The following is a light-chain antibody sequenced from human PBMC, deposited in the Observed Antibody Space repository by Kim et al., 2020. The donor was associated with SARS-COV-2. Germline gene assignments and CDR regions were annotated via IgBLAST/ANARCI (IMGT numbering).Light chain of an antibody. J-gene: IGLJ2*01. V-gene: IGLV1-44*01. CDR3: ATWDVTLNGWV. CDR1: SPHVAPHF. Sequence: GHRVTHSCSVSSPHVAPHFVNLYQPLPGTAPKVFIYNDNQRPSGVPDRFSGSRSGTSASLAISGLQSEDEADYYCATWDVTLNGWVFGGGTKLTVL. CDR2: NDN.